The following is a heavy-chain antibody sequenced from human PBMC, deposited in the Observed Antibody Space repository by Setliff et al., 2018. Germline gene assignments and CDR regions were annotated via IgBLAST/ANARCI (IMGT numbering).Heavy chain of an antibody. V-gene: IGHV1-69*10. CDR2: IIPILGIA. CDR1: GYTFTSYY. CDR3: ARTSGYEKHYYYYYGMDV. J-gene: IGHJ6*02. D-gene: IGHD5-12*01. Sequence: GASVKVSCKASGYTFTSYYMHWVRQAPGQGLEWMGGIIPILGIANYAQKFQGRVTITTDESTSTAYMELSSLRSEDTAVYYCARTSGYEKHYYYYYGMDVWGQGTTVTVSS.